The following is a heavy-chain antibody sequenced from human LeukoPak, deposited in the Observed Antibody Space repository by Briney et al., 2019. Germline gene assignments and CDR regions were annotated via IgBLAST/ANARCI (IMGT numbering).Heavy chain of an antibody. Sequence: PGGSLRLSCAASGFTFSSYSMNWVRQAPGKGQEWVSYISSSSSTIYYADSVKGRFTISRDNSKNTVYLQVNSLREEDTAVYYCARDLEAANTYYFDYWGQGTMVTVSS. CDR1: GFTFSSYS. D-gene: IGHD6-13*01. V-gene: IGHV3-48*02. CDR2: ISSSSSTI. J-gene: IGHJ4*02. CDR3: ARDLEAANTYYFDY.